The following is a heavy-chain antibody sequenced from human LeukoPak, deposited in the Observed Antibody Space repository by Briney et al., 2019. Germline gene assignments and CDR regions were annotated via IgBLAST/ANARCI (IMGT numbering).Heavy chain of an antibody. CDR3: ARHEEGASITSFAF. CDR2: IYPGDSEL. Sequence: GESLKIPCKGSGYTFTSYWIGWVRQMPGNGLEWIGIIYPGDSELRYNPSFQGQVTISADRSISPAYLQWRSLKASDTAMYYCARHEEGASITSFAFWGQGTLVTVSS. V-gene: IGHV5-51*01. J-gene: IGHJ4*02. D-gene: IGHD5-24*01. CDR1: GYTFTSYW.